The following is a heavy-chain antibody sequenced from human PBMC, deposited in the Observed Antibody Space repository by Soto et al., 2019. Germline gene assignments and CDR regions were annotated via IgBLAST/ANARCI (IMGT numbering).Heavy chain of an antibody. Sequence: GESLKISCAASGFTFSSYSMNWVRQAPGKGLGWVSSISSSSSYIYYADSVKGRFTISRDNAKNSLYLQMNSLRAEDTAVYYCARHPGTTVYWGQGTLVTVSS. CDR2: ISSSSSYI. V-gene: IGHV3-21*01. CDR3: ARHPGTTVY. CDR1: GFTFSSYS. D-gene: IGHD1-7*01. J-gene: IGHJ4*02.